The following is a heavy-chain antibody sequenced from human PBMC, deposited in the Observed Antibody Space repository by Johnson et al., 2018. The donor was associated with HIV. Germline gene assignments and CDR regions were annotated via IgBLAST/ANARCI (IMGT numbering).Heavy chain of an antibody. Sequence: VQLVESGGGLIQPGGSLRLSCAASGFTVSSNYMSWVRQAPGKGLEWVAVISYDGSNKYYADSVKGRFAISRDNSKNTLFLQMNSLRAEDTAVYYCARDREYSSSSYAFDIWGQGTMVTVSS. CDR3: ARDREYSSSSYAFDI. CDR1: GFTVSSNY. V-gene: IGHV3-30*09. D-gene: IGHD6-6*01. CDR2: ISYDGSNK. J-gene: IGHJ3*02.